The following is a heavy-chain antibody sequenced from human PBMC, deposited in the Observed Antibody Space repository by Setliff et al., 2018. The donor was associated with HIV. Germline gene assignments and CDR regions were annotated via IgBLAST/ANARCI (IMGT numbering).Heavy chain of an antibody. CDR3: ARGAPTINDY. J-gene: IGHJ4*02. V-gene: IGHV1-18*01. Sequence: ASVKVSCKASGYTFTSYGISWVRQAPGQGLEWMGWISAYNGSTSYAQKFQGRVTMTRDTSTSTVYMELSSLRSEDTAVYYRARGAPTINDYWGQGTLVTVSS. D-gene: IGHD3-10*01. CDR1: GYTFTSYG. CDR2: ISAYNGST.